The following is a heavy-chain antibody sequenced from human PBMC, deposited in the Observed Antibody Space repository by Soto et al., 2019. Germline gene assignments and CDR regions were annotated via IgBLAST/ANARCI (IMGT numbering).Heavy chain of an antibody. D-gene: IGHD2-8*01. CDR1: GGSISSSSFH. CDR3: ARDGKGAAYTNGPYYFDH. J-gene: IGHJ4*02. V-gene: IGHV4-39*01. Sequence: SETLSLSCTVSGGSISSSSFHWGWIRQPPGKGLEWIGSIYYSGSTYYSPSLKSRVTISVDTSKNQFSLKLSSVTAADTAVYYCARDGKGAAYTNGPYYFDHWGQGALVTVSS. CDR2: IYYSGST.